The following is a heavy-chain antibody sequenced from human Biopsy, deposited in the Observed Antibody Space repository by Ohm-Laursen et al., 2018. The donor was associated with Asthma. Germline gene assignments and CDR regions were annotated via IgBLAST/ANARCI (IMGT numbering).Heavy chain of an antibody. Sequence: GASVKVSCKVTGYALNKLSIHWVRQAPGKGLEWMGGFDPEEDERIYAQRFQGRVTMAEDTSTDTASMELTSLRSEDTAVYYCARTYYDFLTGQVNDAFAIWGQGTMVTVSS. D-gene: IGHD3-9*01. V-gene: IGHV1-24*01. CDR2: FDPEEDER. CDR3: ARTYYDFLTGQVNDAFAI. J-gene: IGHJ3*02. CDR1: GYALNKLS.